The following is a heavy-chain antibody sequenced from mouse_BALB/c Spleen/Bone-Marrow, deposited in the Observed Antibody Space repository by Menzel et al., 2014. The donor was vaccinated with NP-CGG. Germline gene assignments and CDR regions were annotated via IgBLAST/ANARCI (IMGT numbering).Heavy chain of an antibody. CDR1: GYTFTSYY. Sequence: QVQPQQSGPELVKPGASVRISCKASGYTFTSYYIHWVKQRPGQGLEWIGWIYPGNVNTKYNEKFKGKATLTADKSSSTAYMQLSSLSSEDSAVYFRAREGNPYAMDYWGQGTSVTVSS. CDR3: AREGNPYAMDY. J-gene: IGHJ4*01. V-gene: IGHV1S56*01. D-gene: IGHD2-1*01. CDR2: IYPGNVNT.